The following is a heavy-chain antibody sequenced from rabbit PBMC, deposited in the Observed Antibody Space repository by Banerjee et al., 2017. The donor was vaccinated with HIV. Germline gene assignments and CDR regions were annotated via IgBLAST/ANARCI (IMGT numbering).Heavy chain of an antibody. CDR3: ARDRAGAGDIGDGMFNL. V-gene: IGHV1S40*01. D-gene: IGHD2-1*01. J-gene: IGHJ4*01. Sequence: QSLEESGGDLVKHGASLPLTCTVSGFSFSSDYDMCWVRQAPGKGLEWMACIYTSNGNTWYAAWAKGRFTSSKTSSTTVTLQMTSLTAADTATNFCARDRAGAGDIGDGMFNLWGPGTLVTVS. CDR1: GFSFSSDYD. CDR2: IYTSNGNT.